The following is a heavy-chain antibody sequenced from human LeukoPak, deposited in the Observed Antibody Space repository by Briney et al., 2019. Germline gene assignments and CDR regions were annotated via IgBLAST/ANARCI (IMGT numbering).Heavy chain of an antibody. V-gene: IGHV1-8*01. J-gene: IGHJ5*02. CDR2: MNPNSGNT. CDR3: ARDRRYGDYEKNWFDP. CDR1: GYTFTTYD. Sequence: ASVKVSCKASGYTFTTYDINWVRQATGQGLEWMGWMNPNSGNTGYAQKFQGRVTMTRNTSMSTAYMELSSLRSEDTAVYYCARDRRYGDYEKNWFDPWGQGTLVTVSS. D-gene: IGHD4-17*01.